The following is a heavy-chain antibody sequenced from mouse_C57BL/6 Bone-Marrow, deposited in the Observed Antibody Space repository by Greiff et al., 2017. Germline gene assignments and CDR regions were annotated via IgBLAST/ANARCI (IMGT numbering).Heavy chain of an antibody. CDR3: ARGGLTMDY. D-gene: IGHD3-1*01. CDR2: INPNNGGT. J-gene: IGHJ4*01. CDR1: GYTFPDSY. V-gene: IGHV1-26*01. Sequence: EVQLQQSGPELVKPGASVKISCKASGYTFPDSYMNWVKQSHGKSLEWIGDINPNNGGTSYNQKFKGKATLTVDKSSSTAYMELRSLTSADSAVYYCARGGLTMDYWGQGTSVTVSS.